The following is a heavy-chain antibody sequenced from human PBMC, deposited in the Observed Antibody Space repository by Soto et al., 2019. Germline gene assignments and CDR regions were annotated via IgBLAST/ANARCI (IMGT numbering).Heavy chain of an antibody. J-gene: IGHJ4*02. CDR2: IIPILGIA. Sequence: ASVKVSCKASGYTFTSYGISWVRQAPGQGLEWMGRIIPILGIANYAQKFQGRVTITADKSTSTAYMELSSLRSEDTAVYYCARWGIAVADDYWGQGTLVTVSS. CDR3: ARWGIAVADDY. V-gene: IGHV1-69*04. D-gene: IGHD6-19*01. CDR1: GYTFTSYG.